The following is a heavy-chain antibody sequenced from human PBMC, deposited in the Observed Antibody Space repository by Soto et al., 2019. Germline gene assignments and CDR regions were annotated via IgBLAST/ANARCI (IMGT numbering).Heavy chain of an antibody. J-gene: IGHJ5*02. CDR2: IYWDDDK. V-gene: IGHV2-5*02. CDR3: AHRQYSANSGSNWFDP. D-gene: IGHD5-12*01. Sequence: QITLKESGPTLVKPTQTLTLTCTFSGFSLSTRGVGVGWIRQPPGKALEWLALIYWDDDKRYSPSLRSRVTITXXTXKXPVVLTMTNMDPVDTATYYCAHRQYSANSGSNWFDPWGQGTLVTVSS. CDR1: GFSLSTRGVG.